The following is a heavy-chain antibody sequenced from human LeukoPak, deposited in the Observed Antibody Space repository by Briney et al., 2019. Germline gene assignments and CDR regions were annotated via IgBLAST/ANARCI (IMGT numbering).Heavy chain of an antibody. V-gene: IGHV1-18*01. D-gene: IGHD3-22*01. CDR2: ISAYNGNT. CDR1: GGTFSSYA. CDR3: ARSWYYDSSGYYYGIDY. Sequence: ASVKVSCKASGGTFSSYAISWVRQAPGQGLEWMGWISAYNGNTNYAQKLQGRVTMTTDTSTSTAYMELRSLRSDDTAVYYCARSWYYDSSGYYYGIDYWGQGTLVTVSS. J-gene: IGHJ4*02.